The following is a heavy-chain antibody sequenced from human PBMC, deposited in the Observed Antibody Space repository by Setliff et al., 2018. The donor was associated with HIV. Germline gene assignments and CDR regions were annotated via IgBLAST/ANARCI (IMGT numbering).Heavy chain of an antibody. Sequence: SETLSLTCTVSGGSISSGSYYWSWMRQPAGKGLEWIGHIYTSGSTNYNPSLKSRVTISVDTSKNQFSLKLSSVTAADTAVYYCARAPGAYYYDSSGYPIGIRFDYWGLGSWVTVSS. D-gene: IGHD3-22*01. CDR2: IYTSGST. CDR3: ARAPGAYYYDSSGYPIGIRFDY. J-gene: IGHJ4*02. CDR1: GGSISSGSYY. V-gene: IGHV4-61*09.